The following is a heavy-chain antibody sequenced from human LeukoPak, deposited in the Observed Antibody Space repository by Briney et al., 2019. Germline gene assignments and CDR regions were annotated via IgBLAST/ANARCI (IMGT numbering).Heavy chain of an antibody. CDR1: GFTISSYA. D-gene: IGHD3-9*01. CDR2: ISGSGGST. Sequence: GGSLRLSCAASGFTISSYAMSWVRQAPGKGLEWVSAISGSGGSTYYADSVKGRFTISRDNSKNTLYLQMNSLRAEDTAVYYCAKERWDYDILTGYPNYFDFWGQGTLVTVSS. J-gene: IGHJ4*02. CDR3: AKERWDYDILTGYPNYFDF. V-gene: IGHV3-23*01.